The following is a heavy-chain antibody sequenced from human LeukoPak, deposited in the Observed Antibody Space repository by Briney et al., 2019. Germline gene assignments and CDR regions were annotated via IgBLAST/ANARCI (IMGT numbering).Heavy chain of an antibody. D-gene: IGHD4-17*01. Sequence: PGESLRLSCAASGFTFSSYSMNWVRQAPGKGLEWVSYISSSSSTIYYADSVKGRFTISRDNAKNSLYLQMNSLRAEDTAVYYCAREGARGTVTTSWFDPWGQGTLITVSS. CDR2: ISSSSSTI. CDR1: GFTFSSYS. J-gene: IGHJ5*02. V-gene: IGHV3-48*01. CDR3: AREGARGTVTTSWFDP.